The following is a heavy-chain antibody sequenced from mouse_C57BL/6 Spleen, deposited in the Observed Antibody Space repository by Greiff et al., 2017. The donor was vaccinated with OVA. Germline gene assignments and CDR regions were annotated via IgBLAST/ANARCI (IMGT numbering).Heavy chain of an antibody. J-gene: IGHJ3*01. V-gene: IGHV1-81*01. CDR2: IYPRSGNT. CDR3: ARGGDAY. Sequence: QVQLQQSGAELARPGASVKLSCKASGYTFTSYGISWVKQRTGQGLEWIGEIYPRSGNTYYNEKFKGKATLTADKSSSTAYMELRSLTSEDSAVYFCARGGDAYWGQGTLVTVSA. CDR1: GYTFTSYG.